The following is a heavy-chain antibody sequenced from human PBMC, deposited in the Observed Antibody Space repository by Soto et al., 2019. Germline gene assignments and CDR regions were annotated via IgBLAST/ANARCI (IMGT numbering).Heavy chain of an antibody. CDR1: GGSISSSSYY. CDR2: IYYSGST. D-gene: IGHD5-12*01. Sequence: PSETLSLTCTVSGGSISSSSYYWGWIRQPPGKGLEWIGSIYYSGSTYYNPSLTSRVTVSVDTSKNQFSLKLSSVTAADTAVYYCARRSSGYDHFDYCGQGTLVTVSS. CDR3: ARRSSGYDHFDY. J-gene: IGHJ4*02. V-gene: IGHV4-39*01.